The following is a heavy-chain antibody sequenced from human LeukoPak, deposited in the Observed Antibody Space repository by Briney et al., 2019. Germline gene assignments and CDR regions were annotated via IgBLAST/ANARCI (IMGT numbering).Heavy chain of an antibody. V-gene: IGHV3-48*01. CDR3: ARYRQDTCSDY. J-gene: IGHJ4*02. Sequence: GGSLRLSCAASGFTFSSYSMNWVRQAPGKGLEWVSYISSSSSTIYYADSVKGRFTISRDNAKNSLYLQMNSLRAEDTAVYYCARYRQDTCSDYWGQGTLVTVSS. D-gene: IGHD5-18*01. CDR2: ISSSSSTI. CDR1: GFTFSSYS.